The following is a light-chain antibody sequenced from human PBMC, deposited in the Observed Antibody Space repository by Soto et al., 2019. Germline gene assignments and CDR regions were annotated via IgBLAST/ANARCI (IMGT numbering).Light chain of an antibody. CDR3: QQYGSSPPT. V-gene: IGKV3-20*01. CDR1: QSVSSSH. J-gene: IGKJ1*01. Sequence: EIVLTQSPGTLSLSPGERVTLSCRTSQSVSSSHLAWYQQKPGQAPSLLIYATSSRAPDIPDRFSGSGSGRDFTLTVSRLEPEDFAVYYCQQYGSSPPTFGQGTKVEI. CDR2: ATS.